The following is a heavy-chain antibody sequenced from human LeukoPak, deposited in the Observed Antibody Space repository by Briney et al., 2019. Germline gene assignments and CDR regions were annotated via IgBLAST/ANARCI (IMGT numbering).Heavy chain of an antibody. CDR1: GFTFSNYW. Sequence: GGSLRLSCAASGFTFSNYWMSWVRQAPGKGLEWVANIKQDGSEKCYVDSVKGRFIISRDNAKNSLYLQMNSPRAEDTAVYYCARVGDGYGYFSLYYYYYGMDVWGQGTTVTVSS. CDR2: IKQDGSEK. CDR3: ARVGDGYGYFSLYYYYYGMDV. D-gene: IGHD5-18*01. V-gene: IGHV3-7*01. J-gene: IGHJ6*02.